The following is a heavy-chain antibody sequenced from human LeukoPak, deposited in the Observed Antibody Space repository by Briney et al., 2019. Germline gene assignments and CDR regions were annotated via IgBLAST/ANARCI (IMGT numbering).Heavy chain of an antibody. CDR2: IRSKAYGGTT. Sequence: GGSLRLSCTASVFTFGDYAMSWVRQAPGKGLEWVGFIRSKAYGGTTEYAASVKGRFTISRDDSKSIAYLQMNSLKTEDTAVYYCTRQSWFDPWGQGTLVTVSS. J-gene: IGHJ5*02. CDR1: VFTFGDYA. V-gene: IGHV3-49*04. CDR3: TRQSWFDP.